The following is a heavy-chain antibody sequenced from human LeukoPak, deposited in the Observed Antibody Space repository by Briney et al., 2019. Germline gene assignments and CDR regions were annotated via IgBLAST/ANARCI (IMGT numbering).Heavy chain of an antibody. CDR3: ARGMTTAYYYYGMDV. J-gene: IGHJ6*02. D-gene: IGHD4-11*01. CDR2: INHSGST. Sequence: PSETLSLTCAVYGGSFSGYYWSWIRQPPGKRLEWIGEINHSGSTNYNPSLKSRVTISVDTSKNQFSLKLSSVTAADTAVYYCARGMTTAYYYYGMDVWGQGTTVTVSS. V-gene: IGHV4-34*01. CDR1: GGSFSGYY.